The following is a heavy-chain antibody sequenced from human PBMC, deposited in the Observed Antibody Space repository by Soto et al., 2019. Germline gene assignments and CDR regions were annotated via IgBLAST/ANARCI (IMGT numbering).Heavy chain of an antibody. D-gene: IGHD1-26*01. J-gene: IGHJ4*02. CDR1: GGSISSSSYY. V-gene: IGHV4-39*01. CDR2: IYYSGST. CDR3: ARPVVGAHSYYFDY. Sequence: QLQLQESGPGLVKPSETLSLTCTVSGGSISSSSYYWGWIRQPPGKGLEWIGSIYYSGSTYYNPSLKSRVTISVDTSKNQFSLKLSSVTAADTAVYYCARPVVGAHSYYFDYWGQGTLVTVSS.